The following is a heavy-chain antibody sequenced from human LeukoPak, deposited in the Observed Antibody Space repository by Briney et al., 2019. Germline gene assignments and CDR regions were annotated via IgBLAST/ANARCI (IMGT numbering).Heavy chain of an antibody. V-gene: IGHV3-23*01. CDR3: VKDNSPPDYSDSLSY. CDR2: ITGPGYIT. D-gene: IGHD3-22*01. CDR1: GFTFDGYG. Sequence: GSLRLSCAASGFTFDGYGMTWVRQAPGKGLEWVSSITGPGYITFYADSVKGRFTISRDNSKKMLYLQMSSLRAGDTAVYYCVKDNSPPDYSDSLSYWGQGTLVSVPS. J-gene: IGHJ4*02.